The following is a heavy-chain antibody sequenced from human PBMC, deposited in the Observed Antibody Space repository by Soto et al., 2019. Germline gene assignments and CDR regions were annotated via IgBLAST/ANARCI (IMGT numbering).Heavy chain of an antibody. CDR1: GGSFSGYY. CDR3: ARGRRSSSFGSYYYYYMDV. V-gene: IGHV4-34*01. D-gene: IGHD6-13*01. CDR2: INHSGST. J-gene: IGHJ6*03. Sequence: ASETLSLTCAVYGGSFSGYYWSWIRQPPGKGLEWIGEINHSGSTNYNPSLKSRVTISVDTSKNQFSLKLSSVTAAGTAAYYCARGRRSSSFGSYYYYYMDVWGKGTTVTVSS.